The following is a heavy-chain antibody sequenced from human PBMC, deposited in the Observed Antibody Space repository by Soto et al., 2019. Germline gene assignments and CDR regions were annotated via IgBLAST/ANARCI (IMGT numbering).Heavy chain of an antibody. Sequence: EVQLVESGGGLVKPGGSLRLSCAASGFTFSSYSMNWVRQAPGKGLEWVSSISSSSSYIYYADSVKGRFTISRDNAKNSLYLQMNSLRAEDTAVYYCARCYIGDGYDKPDYWGQGTLVTVSS. J-gene: IGHJ4*02. CDR2: ISSSSSYI. CDR3: ARCYIGDGYDKPDY. V-gene: IGHV3-21*01. CDR1: GFTFSSYS. D-gene: IGHD5-12*01.